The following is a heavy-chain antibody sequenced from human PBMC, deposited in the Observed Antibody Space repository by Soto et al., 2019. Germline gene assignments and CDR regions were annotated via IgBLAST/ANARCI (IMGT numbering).Heavy chain of an antibody. CDR1: GFTFSKYW. Sequence: GGSPRLSCAASGFTFSKYWMHWFRRGPGKGLVWVSRINFGGTSISYADPVKGRFTISRDNAKNTLYLQMNSLRAEDTAVYYCARETNWGPDYWGQGTLVTVSS. D-gene: IGHD7-27*01. CDR3: ARETNWGPDY. CDR2: INFGGTSI. J-gene: IGHJ4*02. V-gene: IGHV3-74*01.